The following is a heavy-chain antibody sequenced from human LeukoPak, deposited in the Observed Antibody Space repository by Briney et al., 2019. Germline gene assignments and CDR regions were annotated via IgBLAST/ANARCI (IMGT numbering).Heavy chain of an antibody. V-gene: IGHV3-66*01. CDR2: IYSGGST. Sequence: GGSLRLSCAASGFTVSSNYMSWVRQAPGKGLEWVSVIYSGGSTYYADSVKGRFTISRDNSKNTLYLQMNSLRAEDTAVYYCARVAPSVGATGSAFDIWGQGTMVAVSS. CDR1: GFTVSSNY. J-gene: IGHJ3*02. D-gene: IGHD1-26*01. CDR3: ARVAPSVGATGSAFDI.